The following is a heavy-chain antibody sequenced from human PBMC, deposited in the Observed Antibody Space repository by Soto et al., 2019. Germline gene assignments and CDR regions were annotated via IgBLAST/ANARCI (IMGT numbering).Heavy chain of an antibody. CDR1: GGTFSNYA. CDR3: ARELPPGPGTSREDAFDI. CDR2: IIPIFGTT. V-gene: IGHV1-69*15. J-gene: IGHJ3*02. D-gene: IGHD2-2*01. Sequence: QVQLVQSGAEVKKPGSSVKVSCKASGGTFSNYAFSWVRQAPGQGLDWMGTIIPIFGTTNFEQKFQGRVTMTAHESTTTVYMELSSLRSDDPAIYYCARELPPGPGTSREDAFDIWGQGTTVTVSS.